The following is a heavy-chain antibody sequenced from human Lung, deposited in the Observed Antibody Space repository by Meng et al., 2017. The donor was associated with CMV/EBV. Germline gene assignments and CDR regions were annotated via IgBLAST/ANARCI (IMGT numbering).Heavy chain of an antibody. CDR2: ISWDGGST. CDR3: AKEGRYCSSTSCFYYFDY. D-gene: IGHD2-2*01. CDR1: GFTFDDYT. V-gene: IGHV3-43*01. Sequence: GESLKISCAASGFTFDDYTMHWVRQAPGKGLEWVSLISWDGGSTYYADSVKGRFTISRDNSKNSLYLQMNSLRTEDTALYYCAKEGRYCSSTSCFYYFDYWGQAXLVTVSS. J-gene: IGHJ4*02.